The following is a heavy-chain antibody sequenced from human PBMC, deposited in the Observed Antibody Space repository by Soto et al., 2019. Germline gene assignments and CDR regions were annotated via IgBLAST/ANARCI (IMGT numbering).Heavy chain of an antibody. D-gene: IGHD2-15*01. V-gene: IGHV4-30-2*01. Sequence: PSETLSLTCAVSGGSISSGGYSWSWIRQPPGKGLEWIGYTYHSGSTYYNPSLKSRVTISVDRSKNQFSLKLSSVTAADTAVYYCARARRAPIVVVVAATRGSVGWNWFDPWGQGTLVTVSS. CDR2: TYHSGST. CDR1: GGSISSGGYS. J-gene: IGHJ5*02. CDR3: ARARRAPIVVVVAATRGSVGWNWFDP.